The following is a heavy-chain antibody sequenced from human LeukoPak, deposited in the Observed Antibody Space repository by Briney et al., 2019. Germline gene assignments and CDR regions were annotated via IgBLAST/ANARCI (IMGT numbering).Heavy chain of an antibody. V-gene: IGHV3-30*03. CDR1: GFTFSNHV. Sequence: GTSLRLSCAASGFTFSNHVMHWVRQAPGKGLEWVALISFDGSNTFYADSVKGRFTISRDNAKSSLYLQMNSLRAEDTAVYYCASTFVGRREWGQGTLVTVSS. J-gene: IGHJ4*02. D-gene: IGHD3-16*01. CDR3: ASTFVGRRE. CDR2: ISFDGSNT.